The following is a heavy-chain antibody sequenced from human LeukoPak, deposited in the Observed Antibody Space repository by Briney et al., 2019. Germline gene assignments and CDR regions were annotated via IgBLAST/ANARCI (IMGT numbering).Heavy chain of an antibody. Sequence: EGSLRLSCAASGFTFSDYYMSWIRQAPGKGLEWVSSISSSSSYIYYADSVKGRFTISRDNAKNSLYLQMNSLRAEDTAVYYCARDPVAAAAAILYYFDYWGQGTLVTVSS. J-gene: IGHJ4*02. CDR2: ISSSSSYI. CDR1: GFTFSDYY. D-gene: IGHD2-2*02. V-gene: IGHV3-11*06. CDR3: ARDPVAAAAAILYYFDY.